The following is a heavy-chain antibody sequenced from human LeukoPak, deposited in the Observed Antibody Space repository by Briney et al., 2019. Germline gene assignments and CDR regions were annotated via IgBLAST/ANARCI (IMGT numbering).Heavy chain of an antibody. Sequence: HSGRSLRLSCAASGFTFSDYGMHWVRQAPGEGLEWVAIIWLDGSKEYYADSVRGRFTISRDSSNNALYLQMDSLRAEDTAVYYCANWIGSSSRDYWGQGTLVTVSS. D-gene: IGHD6-6*01. J-gene: IGHJ4*02. CDR2: IWLDGSKE. CDR1: GFTFSDYG. V-gene: IGHV3-33*06. CDR3: ANWIGSSSRDY.